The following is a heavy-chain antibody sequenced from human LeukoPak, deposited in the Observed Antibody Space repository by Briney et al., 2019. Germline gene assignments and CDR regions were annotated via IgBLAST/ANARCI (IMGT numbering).Heavy chain of an antibody. CDR2: IYYSGST. V-gene: IGHV4-31*03. CDR3: ARMLQPNYGGNLGVGWFDP. J-gene: IGHJ5*02. CDR1: GDSISSGGYY. Sequence: SETLSLTCTVSGDSISSGGYYWSWIRQHPGKGLEWIGYIYYSGSTYYNPSLKSRVTISVDTSKNQFSLNLRSVTATDTAMYYCARMLQPNYGGNLGVGWFDPWGQGTLVTVSS. D-gene: IGHD4-23*01.